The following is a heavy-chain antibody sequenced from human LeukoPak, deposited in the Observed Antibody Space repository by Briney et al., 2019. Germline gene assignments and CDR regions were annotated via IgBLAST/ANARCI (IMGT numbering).Heavy chain of an antibody. CDR2: INPNSGGT. V-gene: IGHV1-2*02. CDR3: AREYRDSRVYYYYGMDV. D-gene: IGHD6-13*01. J-gene: IGHJ6*02. Sequence: GASVKVSCKASGYTFTGYYMHWVRQAPGQGLEWMGWINPNSGGTNYAQKFQGRVTMTRDTSISTAYMELSRLRSDDTAVYYCAREYRDSRVYYYYGMDVWGQGTTVTVSS. CDR1: GYTFTGYY.